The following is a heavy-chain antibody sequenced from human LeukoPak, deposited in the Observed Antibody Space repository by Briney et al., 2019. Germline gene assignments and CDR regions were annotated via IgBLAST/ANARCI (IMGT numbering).Heavy chain of an antibody. CDR3: ARLSAAVHLGTFDL. CDR2: IHTSGSN. Sequence: SETLSLTCAVSGVSISPYYWAWIRQPPGKGLEWIGYIHTSGSNNQYPSLKSRVTISVDKSKNHFSLRLTSVTAADTAVYYCARLSAAVHLGTFDLWGQGTMVTVSS. CDR1: GVSISPYY. J-gene: IGHJ3*01. V-gene: IGHV4-4*09. D-gene: IGHD1-1*01.